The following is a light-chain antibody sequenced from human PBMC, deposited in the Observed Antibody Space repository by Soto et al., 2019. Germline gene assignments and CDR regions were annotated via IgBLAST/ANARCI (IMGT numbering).Light chain of an antibody. J-gene: IGLJ3*02. CDR3: SSYTTTPRL. V-gene: IGLV2-14*01. Sequence: QSALTQPASVSGSPGQSITISCTGTSSDIGSNNYVSWFQQRPGKAPPLIIYEVSNRPSGVSNHFSGSKSGNTASLTISGLLPEDEAEYYCSSYTTTPRLFGGGTKLTVL. CDR1: SSDIGSNNY. CDR2: EVS.